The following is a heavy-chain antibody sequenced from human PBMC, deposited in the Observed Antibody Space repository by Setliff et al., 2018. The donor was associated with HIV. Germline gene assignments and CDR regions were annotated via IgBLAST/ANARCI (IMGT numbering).Heavy chain of an antibody. Sequence: PSETLSLTCTVSGDSISSGSHYWSWIRQPAGKGLEWIGHIYTGGNANYNPSLQSRVTISVDTSKNQFSLMLGSMTAADTAVYYCAREDGSSWSYDRFYYYGLDVWGQGITVTVSS. CDR3: AREDGSSWSYDRFYYYGLDV. CDR1: GDSISSGSHY. J-gene: IGHJ6*02. V-gene: IGHV4-61*09. D-gene: IGHD6-13*01. CDR2: IYTGGNA.